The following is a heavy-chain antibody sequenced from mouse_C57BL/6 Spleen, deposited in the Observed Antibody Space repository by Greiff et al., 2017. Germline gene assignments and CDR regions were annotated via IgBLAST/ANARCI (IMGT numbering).Heavy chain of an antibody. CDR3: ARIWSYYFDY. D-gene: IGHD1-1*02. J-gene: IGHJ2*01. V-gene: IGHV7-3*01. CDR2: IRNKANGYTT. Sequence: EVMLVESGGGLVQPGGSLSLSCAASGFTFTDYYMSWVRQPPGKALEWLGFIRNKANGYTTEYSASVKGRFTISRDNSQSILYLQMNALRAEDSATYYCARIWSYYFDYWGQGTTLTVSS. CDR1: GFTFTDYY.